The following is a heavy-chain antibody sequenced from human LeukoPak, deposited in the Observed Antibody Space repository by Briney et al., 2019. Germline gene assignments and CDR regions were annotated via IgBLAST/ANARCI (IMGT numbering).Heavy chain of an antibody. V-gene: IGHV3-64D*06. Sequence: GGSLRLSCSASGFTFSSYAMHWVRQAPGKGLEYVSAISSNGGSTYYADSVKGRFTISRDNSKNTLYLQMSSLRAEDTAVYYCVKGLWFGEFRYFDYWGQGTLVTVSS. CDR2: ISSNGGST. CDR3: VKGLWFGEFRYFDY. CDR1: GFTFSSYA. J-gene: IGHJ4*02. D-gene: IGHD3-10*01.